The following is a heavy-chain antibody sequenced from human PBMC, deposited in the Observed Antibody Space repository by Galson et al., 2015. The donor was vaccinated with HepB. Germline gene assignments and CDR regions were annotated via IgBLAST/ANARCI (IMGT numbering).Heavy chain of an antibody. CDR2: IDWDDDK. D-gene: IGHD3-16*01. Sequence: PALVKPTQTLTLTCTFSGFSLSTSGMCVSWIRQPPGKALEWLALIDWDDDKYYSTSLKTRLTISKDTSKNQVVLTMTNMDPVDTATIYGARMGGGEVPPSPSGFDYGGRGTLVPLSS. V-gene: IGHV2-70*01. CDR1: GFSLSTSGMC. J-gene: IGHJ4*02. CDR3: ARMGGGEVPPSPSGFDY.